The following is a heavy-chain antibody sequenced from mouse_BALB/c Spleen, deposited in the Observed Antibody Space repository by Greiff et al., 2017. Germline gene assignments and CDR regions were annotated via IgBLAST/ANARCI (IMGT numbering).Heavy chain of an antibody. V-gene: IGHV1S29*02. J-gene: IGHJ4*01. CDR3: ARYYGNYYAMDY. CDR1: GYTFTDYN. CDR2: IYPYNGGT. Sequence: EVQLQQSGPELVKPGASVKISCKASGYTFTDYNMHWVKQSHGKSLEWIGYIYPYNGGTGYNQKFKSKATLTVDNSSSTAYMELRSLTSEDSAVYYCARYYGNYYAMDYWGQGTSVTVSS. D-gene: IGHD2-1*01.